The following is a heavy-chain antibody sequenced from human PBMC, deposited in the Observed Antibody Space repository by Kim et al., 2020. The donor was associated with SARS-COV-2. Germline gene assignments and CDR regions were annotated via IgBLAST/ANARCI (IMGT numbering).Heavy chain of an antibody. CDR3: ATGLPWFGGVIVSHYGMDV. CDR2: FDPEDGET. CDR1: GYTLTELS. J-gene: IGHJ6*02. V-gene: IGHV1-24*01. Sequence: ASVKVSCKVSGYTLTELSMHWVRQAPGKGLEWMGGFDPEDGETIYAQKFQGRVTMTEDTSTDTAYMELSSLRSEDTAVYYCATGLPWFGGVIVSHYGMDVWGQGTTVTVSS. D-gene: IGHD3-16*02.